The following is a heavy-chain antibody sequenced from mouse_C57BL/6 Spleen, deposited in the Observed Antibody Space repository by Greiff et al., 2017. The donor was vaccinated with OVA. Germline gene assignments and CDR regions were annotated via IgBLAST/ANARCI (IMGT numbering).Heavy chain of an antibody. J-gene: IGHJ1*03. CDR2: IDPEDGET. CDR3: ARRDGDYGYCDV. CDR1: GFNIKDSY. Sequence: VQLQQSGAELVKPGASVKLSCTASGFNIKDSYMHWVKQRTEQGLEWIGRIDPEDGETKYAPKFQGKATITAEKYPNTAYLQLRSLTSEDTAVYYCARRDGDYGYCDVWGTGTTVTVSS. V-gene: IGHV14-2*01. D-gene: IGHD2-13*01.